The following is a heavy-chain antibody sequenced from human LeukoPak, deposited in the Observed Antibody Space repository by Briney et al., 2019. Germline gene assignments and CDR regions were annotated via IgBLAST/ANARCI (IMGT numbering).Heavy chain of an antibody. CDR1: GFTFSDYY. Sequence: GGSLRLSCAASGFTFSDYYMSWIRQAPGKGLEWVSYISSSGSTIYYADSVKGRFTISRDNAKNSLYLQMNSLRAEDTAVYYCAREDTGSYSRAYYFDYWGQGTLVTVSS. CDR2: ISSSGSTI. D-gene: IGHD1-26*01. CDR3: AREDTGSYSRAYYFDY. V-gene: IGHV3-11*04. J-gene: IGHJ4*02.